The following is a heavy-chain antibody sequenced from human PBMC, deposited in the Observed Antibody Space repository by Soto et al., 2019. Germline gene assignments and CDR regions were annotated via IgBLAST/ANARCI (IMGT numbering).Heavy chain of an antibody. Sequence: GGSLRLSCAASGFTFSSYAMSWVRQAPGKALEWVSAISGSGGSTYYADSVKGRFTISRDNSKNTLYLQMNSLRAEDTAVYYCAKDHSGYDFWSGQFDYWGQGTLVTFPS. CDR1: GFTFSSYA. CDR2: ISGSGGST. D-gene: IGHD3-3*01. J-gene: IGHJ4*02. CDR3: AKDHSGYDFWSGQFDY. V-gene: IGHV3-23*01.